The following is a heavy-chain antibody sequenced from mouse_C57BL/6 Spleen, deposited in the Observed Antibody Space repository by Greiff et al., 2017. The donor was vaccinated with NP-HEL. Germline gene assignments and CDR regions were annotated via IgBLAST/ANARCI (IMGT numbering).Heavy chain of an antibody. CDR3: AREVDYYGRDYAMDY. D-gene: IGHD1-1*01. CDR1: GYAFSSSW. CDR2: IYPGDGDT. J-gene: IGHJ4*01. Sequence: VQLQQSGPELVKPGASVKISCKASGYAFSSSWMNWVKQRPGKGLEWIGRIYPGDGDTNYNGKFKGKATLTADKSSSTAYMQLSSLTSEDSAVYFCAREVDYYGRDYAMDYWGQGTSVTVSS. V-gene: IGHV1-82*01.